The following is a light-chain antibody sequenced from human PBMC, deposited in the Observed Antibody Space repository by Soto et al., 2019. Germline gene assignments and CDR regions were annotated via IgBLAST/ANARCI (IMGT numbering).Light chain of an antibody. CDR1: QSISSY. Sequence: DIQMTQSPSSLSASVGDRVTITCRASQSISSYLNWYQQKPGKAPKLLIYAASSLQSGVPSRFSGSGSGTEFTLTISSLQPDDFATYYCQQCNTFWTFGQGTKVDI. CDR2: AAS. CDR3: QQCNTFWT. V-gene: IGKV1-39*01. J-gene: IGKJ1*01.